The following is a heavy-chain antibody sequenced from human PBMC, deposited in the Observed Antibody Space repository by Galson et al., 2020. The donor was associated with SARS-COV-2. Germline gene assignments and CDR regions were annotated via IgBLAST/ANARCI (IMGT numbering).Heavy chain of an antibody. J-gene: IGHJ4*03. CDR1: GYTLTELS. CDR2: FYPEDGET. Sequence: ASVNVSCKVSGYTLTELSMHGVRQAPGKGREWMGGFYPEDGETIYAQKFQGRVTMTEDTSTDTAYMEPRSLGAEDTAVYYCATAGRWLRLGGTFGTWGQGTMVTVSS. V-gene: IGHV1-24*01. D-gene: IGHD5-12*01. CDR3: ATAGRWLRLGGTFGT.